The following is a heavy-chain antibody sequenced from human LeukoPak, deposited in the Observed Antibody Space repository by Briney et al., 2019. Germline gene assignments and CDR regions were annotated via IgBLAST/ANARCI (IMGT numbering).Heavy chain of an antibody. D-gene: IGHD6-19*01. Sequence: SETLSLTCAVYGGSFSGYYWSWIRQPPGKGLEWIGYIYYSGSTNYNPSLKSRVTISVDTSKNQFSLKLSSLTAADTAVYYCARRAAVAGVIDYWGQGTLVTVSS. CDR1: GGSFSGYY. CDR2: IYYSGST. J-gene: IGHJ4*02. V-gene: IGHV4-59*01. CDR3: ARRAAVAGVIDY.